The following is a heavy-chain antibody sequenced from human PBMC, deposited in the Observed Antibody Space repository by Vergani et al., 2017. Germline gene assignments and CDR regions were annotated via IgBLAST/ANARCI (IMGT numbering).Heavy chain of an antibody. J-gene: IGHJ5*02. Sequence: EVELVQSGPEMRKPGESLKIPCKGSEYSFGNYWIGWVRQMPGKGLEWMGIIYPADSDTRYSPSFQGQVTISADKSISTAFLQWDSLKASDTALYYCARHTTYTDPWGQGTLVTVSS. CDR2: IYPADSDT. CDR1: EYSFGNYW. V-gene: IGHV5-51*01. CDR3: ARHTTYTDP. D-gene: IGHD1-1*01.